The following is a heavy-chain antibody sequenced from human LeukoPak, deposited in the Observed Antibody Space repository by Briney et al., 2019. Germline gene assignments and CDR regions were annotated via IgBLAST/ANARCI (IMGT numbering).Heavy chain of an antibody. CDR2: INTDESEK. J-gene: IGHJ4*02. CDR3: VRCRTTVTAMPGY. Sequence: GGSLRLSCAASGYTISSYCMNWVRQAPGKGLEWVANINTDESEKYYVDSVNGRFTISRDNAKNSLYLQTNSLRAEDTAKYYCVRCRTTVTAMPGYWGQGTLVTVSS. D-gene: IGHD4-17*01. CDR1: GYTISSYC. V-gene: IGHV3-7*03.